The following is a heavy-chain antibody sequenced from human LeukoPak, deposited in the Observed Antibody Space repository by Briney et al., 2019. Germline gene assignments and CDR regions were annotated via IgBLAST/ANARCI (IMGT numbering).Heavy chain of an antibody. V-gene: IGHV1-2*02. Sequence: ASVKVSCKASGYTFTGYYMHWVRRAPGQGLEWMGWINPNSGGTNYAQKFQGRVTMTRDTSISTAYMELSRLRSDDTAVYYCARDRIRGRDWFDPWGQGTLVTVSS. D-gene: IGHD3-10*01. CDR2: INPNSGGT. CDR1: GYTFTGYY. J-gene: IGHJ5*02. CDR3: ARDRIRGRDWFDP.